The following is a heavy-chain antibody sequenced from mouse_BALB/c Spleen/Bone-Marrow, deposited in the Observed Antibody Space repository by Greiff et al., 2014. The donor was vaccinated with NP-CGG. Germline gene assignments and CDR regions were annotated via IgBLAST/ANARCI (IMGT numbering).Heavy chain of an antibody. J-gene: IGHJ4*01. CDR1: GFSLTNYG. CDR3: ARITTATGAMDY. CDR2: IWADGST. V-gene: IGHV2-9*02. Sequence: VQLVESGPGLVAPSQSLSITCTVSGFSLTNYGVHWVRQPPGKGLEWLGVIWADGSTNYNSALMSRPSISKDNSKSQVFFKMNSLQTDDTAMYYCARITTATGAMDYWGQGTSVTVSS. D-gene: IGHD1-2*01.